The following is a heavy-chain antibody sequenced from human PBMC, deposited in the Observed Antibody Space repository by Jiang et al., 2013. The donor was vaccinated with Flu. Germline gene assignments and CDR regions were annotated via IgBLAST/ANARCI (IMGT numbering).Heavy chain of an antibody. CDR3: ARDLSVFIAEYGRGFDY. V-gene: IGHV3-33*01. CDR1: GFTFNSYG. Sequence: VQLLESGGGVVQPGGSLRLSCAASGFTFNSYGMHWVRQAPGKGLEWVAVIWEDGSNQYYADSVKGRFTISGDNSKNTVYLQMNSLRAEDTAVYYCARDLSVFIAEYGRGFDYWGQGTLVNVSS. J-gene: IGHJ4*02. CDR2: IWEDGSNQ. D-gene: IGHD2/OR15-2a*01.